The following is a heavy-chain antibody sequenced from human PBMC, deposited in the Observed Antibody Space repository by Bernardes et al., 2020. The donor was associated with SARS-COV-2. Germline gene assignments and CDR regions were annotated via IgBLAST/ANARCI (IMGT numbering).Heavy chain of an antibody. CDR3: ARDHEYYFDY. CDR2: ISYDGSNK. V-gene: IGHV3-30-3*01. Sequence: SLRLSCSASGFTFSSYAMHWVRQAPGKGLEWVAVISYDGSNKYYADSVKGRFTISRDNSKNTLYLQMNSLRAEDTAVYYCARDHEYYFDYWGQGTLVTVSS. CDR1: GFTFSSYA. J-gene: IGHJ4*02.